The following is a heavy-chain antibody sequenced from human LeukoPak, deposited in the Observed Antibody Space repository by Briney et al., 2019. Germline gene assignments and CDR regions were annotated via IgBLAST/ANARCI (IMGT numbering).Heavy chain of an antibody. D-gene: IGHD3-10*01. CDR1: GFTFSDYY. CDR3: AKGYYGSGSYGWFDY. Sequence: GGSLRLSCAASGFTFSDYYMSWIRQAPGKGLEWVSYISSSGSSIYYADSVKGRFTISRDNAKNSLYLQMNSLRVEDTAVYSCAKGYYGSGSYGWFDYWGQGTLVTVSS. CDR2: ISSSGSSI. J-gene: IGHJ4*02. V-gene: IGHV3-11*01.